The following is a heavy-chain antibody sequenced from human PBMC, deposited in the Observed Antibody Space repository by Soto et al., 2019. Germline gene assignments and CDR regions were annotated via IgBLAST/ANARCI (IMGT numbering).Heavy chain of an antibody. V-gene: IGHV3-7*04. J-gene: IGHJ4*02. CDR2: IKQDGSHK. D-gene: IGHD1-20*01. CDR1: GFTFSSYG. CDR3: ARSRYLEY. Sequence: GGSLRLSCAASGFTFSSYGMHWVRQAPGKGLEWVANIKQDGSHKNYVDSVEGRFTISRDNAKNSLYLQMNSLRAEDTAVYYCARSRYLEYWGQGTLVTVSS.